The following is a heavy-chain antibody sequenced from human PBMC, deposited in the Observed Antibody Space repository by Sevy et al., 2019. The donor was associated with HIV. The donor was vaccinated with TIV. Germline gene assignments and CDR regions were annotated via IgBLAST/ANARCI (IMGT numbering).Heavy chain of an antibody. CDR2: ISDSGGST. V-gene: IGHV3-23*01. J-gene: IGHJ6*02. Sequence: GGSLRLSCAASGFTFSTYAMSWVRQTPGKGLQWVSVISDSGGSTYYADSVKGRFTISRDNSKNTLYLQMNSLRAEDTAVYYSARRPDFGRVIPTGVMDVWGQGSAVTVSS. D-gene: IGHD3-3*01. CDR3: ARRPDFGRVIPTGVMDV. CDR1: GFTFSTYA.